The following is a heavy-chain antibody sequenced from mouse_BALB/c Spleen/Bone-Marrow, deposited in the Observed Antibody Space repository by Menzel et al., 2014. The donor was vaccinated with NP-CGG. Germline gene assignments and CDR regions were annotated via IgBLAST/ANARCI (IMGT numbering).Heavy chain of an antibody. Sequence: QVQLQQSGAELVKPGASVKLSCKASGYTFTSYYMYWVKQRPGQGLEWIGWINPSNGGTNFTEKFKSKATLTVDKSSSTAYMQLSSLTSEDSADYYGTRDHYYYGSSDWYFDVWGAGTTVTVSS. D-gene: IGHD1-1*01. J-gene: IGHJ1*01. V-gene: IGHV1S81*02. CDR3: TRDHYYYGSSDWYFDV. CDR1: GYTFTSYY. CDR2: INPSNGGT.